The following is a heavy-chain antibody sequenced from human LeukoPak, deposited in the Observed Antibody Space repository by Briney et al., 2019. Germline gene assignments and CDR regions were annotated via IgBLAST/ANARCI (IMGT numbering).Heavy chain of an antibody. J-gene: IGHJ4*02. D-gene: IGHD6-19*01. V-gene: IGHV3-53*01. CDR2: IHTGGTT. CDR1: GFDISYNY. Sequence: GGSLRLSCVASGFDISYNYMGWVRQAPGKGLEWVSVIHTGGTTHYADSVKGRFTISKDNSNNTVYLQMNSVRVEDTAVYYCARDDQWLPHYWGQGILVTVSS. CDR3: ARDDQWLPHY.